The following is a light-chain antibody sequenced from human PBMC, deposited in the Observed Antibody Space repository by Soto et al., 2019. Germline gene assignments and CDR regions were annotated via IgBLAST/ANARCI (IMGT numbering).Light chain of an antibody. V-gene: IGLV2-14*01. J-gene: IGLJ3*02. CDR2: EVT. CDR1: NSDVGGYSY. Sequence: QSVLTQPASVSGSPGQSITISCTGTNSDVGGYSYVSWYQQHPGKAPKLMICEVTNRPSGVSSRFSGSKSGNTASLTISGLQVEDEATYYCSSYTSRSTWVFGGGTQVAVL. CDR3: SSYTSRSTWV.